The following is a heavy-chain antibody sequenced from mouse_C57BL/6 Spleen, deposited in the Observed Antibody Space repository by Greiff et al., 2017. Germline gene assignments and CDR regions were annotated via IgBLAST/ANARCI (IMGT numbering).Heavy chain of an antibody. CDR2: IWSGGST. CDR1: GFSLTSYG. CDR3: ARNGGGYYPLYAMDY. J-gene: IGHJ4*01. D-gene: IGHD2-3*01. V-gene: IGHV2-2*01. Sequence: QVHVKQSGPGLVQPSQSLSITCTVSGFSLTSYGVHWVRQSPGKGLEWLGVIWSGGSTDYNAAFISRLSISKDNSKSQVFFKMNSLQADDTAIYYCARNGGGYYPLYAMDYWGQGTSVTVSS.